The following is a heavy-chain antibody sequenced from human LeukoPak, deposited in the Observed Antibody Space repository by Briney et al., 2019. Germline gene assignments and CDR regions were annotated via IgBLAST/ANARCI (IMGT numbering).Heavy chain of an antibody. D-gene: IGHD2-2*01. CDR1: GYTLTELS. Sequence: ASVKVSCKVSGYTLTELSMHWVRQAPGKGLEWMGGXXPXDXETIYAQKFQGRVTMTEDTSTDTAYMELSSLRSEDTAVYYCARDSRNIVVVPAAIGVYYFDYWGQGTLVTVSS. V-gene: IGHV1-24*01. J-gene: IGHJ4*02. CDR3: ARDSRNIVVVPAAIGVYYFDY. CDR2: XXPXDXET.